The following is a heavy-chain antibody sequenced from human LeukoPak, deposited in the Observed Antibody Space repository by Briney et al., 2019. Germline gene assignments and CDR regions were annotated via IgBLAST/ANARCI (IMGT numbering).Heavy chain of an antibody. J-gene: IGHJ5*02. V-gene: IGHV4-61*01. CDR2: IYYSGST. D-gene: IGHD1-20*01. Sequence: SETLSLTCTVSGGSVSSGSYYWSWIRQPPGKGLEWIGYIYYSGSTNYNPSLKSRVTISVDTSKNQFSLKLSSVTAADTAVYYCARVRDNWNEAQVKNWFDPWGQGTLVTVSS. CDR1: GGSVSSGSYY. CDR3: ARVRDNWNEAQVKNWFDP.